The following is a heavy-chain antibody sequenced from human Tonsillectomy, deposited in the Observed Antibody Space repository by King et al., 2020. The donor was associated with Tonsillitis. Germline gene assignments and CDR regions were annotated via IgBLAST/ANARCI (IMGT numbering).Heavy chain of an antibody. CDR1: GFVFSSSW. Sequence: VQLVESGGGLVQPGGSLRLSCAASGFVFSSSWMSWVRQAPGKGLEWVANIKQDGSEKYYVDSVKGRFTISRDNAKNSLYLQMNSLRDEDTAVYYCARHSESRLAPFDYGGQGTLVTVSS. V-gene: IGHV3-7*03. CDR3: ARHSESRLAPFDY. D-gene: IGHD6-19*01. CDR2: IKQDGSEK. J-gene: IGHJ4*02.